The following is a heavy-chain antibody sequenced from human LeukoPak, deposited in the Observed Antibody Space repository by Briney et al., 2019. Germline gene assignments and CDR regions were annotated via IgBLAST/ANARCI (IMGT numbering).Heavy chain of an antibody. J-gene: IGHJ6*03. CDR2: IKQDGSEK. CDR1: GFTFSNAW. D-gene: IGHD6-13*01. CDR3: ARGLYSSSWYWRYYYYYYMDV. Sequence: GGSLRLSCAASGFTFSNAWMSWVRQAPGKGLEWVANIKQDGSEKYYVDSVKGRFTISRDNAKNSLYLQMNSLRAEDTAVYYCARGLYSSSWYWRYYYYYYMDVWGKGTTVTVSS. V-gene: IGHV3-7*01.